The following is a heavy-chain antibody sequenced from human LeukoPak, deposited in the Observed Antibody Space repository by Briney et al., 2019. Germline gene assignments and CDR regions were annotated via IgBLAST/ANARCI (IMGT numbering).Heavy chain of an antibody. Sequence: SETLSLTCAVYGGSFSGYYWSWIRQPPGKGLEWIGEINHSGSTNYNPSLKSRVTISVDTSKNQFSLKMNSVTAADTAVYYCARRIGVVTSVDYWGQGTLVTVSS. CDR3: ARRIGVVTSVDY. D-gene: IGHD3-22*01. J-gene: IGHJ4*02. CDR2: INHSGST. V-gene: IGHV4-34*01. CDR1: GGSFSGYY.